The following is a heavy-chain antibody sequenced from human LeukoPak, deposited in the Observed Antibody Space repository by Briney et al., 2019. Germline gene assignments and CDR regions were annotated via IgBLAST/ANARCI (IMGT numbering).Heavy chain of an antibody. V-gene: IGHV3-30*02. J-gene: IGHJ4*02. Sequence: GGSLRLSCAASGFTFNNYGMHWVRQAPGKGLEWVAFIQYDGSNKYYADPVKGRFTISRDNSKNTLYLQMNSLRTEDTAVYYCAKFADDYYDSSGYYDDYWGQGTLVTVSS. CDR1: GFTFNNYG. CDR3: AKFADDYYDSSGYYDDY. CDR2: IQYDGSNK. D-gene: IGHD3-22*01.